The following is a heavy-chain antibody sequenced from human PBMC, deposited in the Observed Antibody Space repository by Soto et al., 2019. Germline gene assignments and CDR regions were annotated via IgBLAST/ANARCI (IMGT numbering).Heavy chain of an antibody. CDR3: ARGYSSGWYYFDY. Sequence: SETLSLTCTVSGGSISSGDYYWSWIRQPPGKGLEWIGYIYYSGSTYYNPSLKSRVTISVDTSKNQFSLKLSSVTAADTAVYYCARGYSSGWYYFDYWGQGTLVTVSS. V-gene: IGHV4-30-4*01. D-gene: IGHD6-19*01. J-gene: IGHJ4*02. CDR2: IYYSGST. CDR1: GGSISSGDYY.